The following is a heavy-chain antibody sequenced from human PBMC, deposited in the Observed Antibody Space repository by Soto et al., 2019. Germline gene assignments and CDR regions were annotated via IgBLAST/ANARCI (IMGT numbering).Heavy chain of an antibody. Sequence: QVQLQESGPGLVKPSETLSLTCSVSAGSVNGSSHYWNWIRQTPGKGLEWIGYIDYSGSTNYNPSLKSRVTISVDTSKTQFSLKLSSVTAADTAVYYCARGGTSSRRAVAGYFHYWGQGTQVTVSS. V-gene: IGHV4-61*01. D-gene: IGHD1-7*01. J-gene: IGHJ1*01. CDR2: IDYSGST. CDR3: ARGGTSSRRAVAGYFHY. CDR1: AGSVNGSSHY.